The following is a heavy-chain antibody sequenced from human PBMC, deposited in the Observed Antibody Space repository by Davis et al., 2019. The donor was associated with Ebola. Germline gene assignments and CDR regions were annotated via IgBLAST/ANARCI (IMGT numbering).Heavy chain of an antibody. V-gene: IGHV4-34*01. D-gene: IGHD3-10*01. CDR3: ARDYYGSGSYYKRPYYYGMDV. J-gene: IGHJ6*02. CDR2: INHSGST. Sequence: LRLSCAVYGGSFSGYYWSWIRQPPGKGLEWIGEINHSGSTNYNPSLKSRVTISVDTSKNQFSLKLSSVTAADTAVYYCARDYYGSGSYYKRPYYYGMDVWGQGTTVTVSS. CDR1: GGSFSGYY.